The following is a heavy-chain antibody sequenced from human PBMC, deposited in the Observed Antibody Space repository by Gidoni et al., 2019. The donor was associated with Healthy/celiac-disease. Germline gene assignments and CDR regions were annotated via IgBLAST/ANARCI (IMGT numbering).Heavy chain of an antibody. CDR3: ARERFHCSSTSCLYYYYYGMDV. D-gene: IGHD2-2*01. CDR2: INPSGGST. V-gene: IGHV1-46*01. Sequence: QVQLVQSGAEVKKPGASVKVSCKASGYTFTSYYMHWVRQAPGQGLEWMGIINPSGGSTSYAQKFQGRVTMTRDTSTSTVYMELSSLRSEDTAVYYCARERFHCSSTSCLYYYYYGMDVWGQGTTVTVSS. J-gene: IGHJ6*02. CDR1: GYTFTSYY.